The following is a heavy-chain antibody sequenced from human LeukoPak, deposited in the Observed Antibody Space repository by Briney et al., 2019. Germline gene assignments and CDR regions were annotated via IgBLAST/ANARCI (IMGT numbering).Heavy chain of an antibody. J-gene: IGHJ4*02. D-gene: IGHD7-27*01. CDR1: GFTFFRYY. CDR2: IKQDGSDK. CDR3: AREVWGPEC. Sequence: GGSLRLSCAASGFTFFRYYMTCVRQAPGKGLEWVANIKQDGSDKNYVDSVKARFTISRDNTKNLVFLQMNSLTGEDTAVYYCAREVWGPECWGQGTLVTVSS. V-gene: IGHV3-7*03.